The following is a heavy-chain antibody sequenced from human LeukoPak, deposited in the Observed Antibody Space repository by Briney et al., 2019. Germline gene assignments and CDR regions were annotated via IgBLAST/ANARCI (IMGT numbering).Heavy chain of an antibody. V-gene: IGHV3-21*01. CDR2: ISSSGSYI. J-gene: IGHJ5*02. CDR3: ASAKRQQLVLGNWFDP. Sequence: PGGSLRLSCAASRFTFSSYSMNWVRQAPGKGLEWVSSISSSGSYIYYADSVKGRFTISRDNAKNSLYLQMYSLRVEDTAVYYCASAKRQQLVLGNWFDPWGQGTLVTVSS. CDR1: RFTFSSYS. D-gene: IGHD6-13*01.